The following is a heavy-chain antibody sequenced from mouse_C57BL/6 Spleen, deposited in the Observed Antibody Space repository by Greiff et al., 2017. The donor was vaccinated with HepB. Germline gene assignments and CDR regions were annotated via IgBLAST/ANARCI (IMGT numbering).Heavy chain of an antibody. J-gene: IGHJ4*01. Sequence: EVKLMESGPELVKPGASVKIPCKASGYTFTDYNMDWVKQSHGKSLEWIGDINPNNGGTIYNQKFKGKATLTVDKSSSTAYMELRSLTSEDTAVYYCARSRVYYDYSGYAMDYWGQGTSVTVSS. CDR3: ARSRVYYDYSGYAMDY. V-gene: IGHV1-18*01. CDR2: INPNNGGT. CDR1: GYTFTDYN. D-gene: IGHD2-4*01.